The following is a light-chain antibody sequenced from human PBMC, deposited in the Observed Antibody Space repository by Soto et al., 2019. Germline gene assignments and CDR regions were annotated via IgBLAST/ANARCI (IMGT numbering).Light chain of an antibody. Sequence: EIVXTXXXXTXSLSXGXXXXXSXXAXXXVXXSXXAWYQQKPGQAPRLLIYGASSRATGIPDRFSGSGSGTDFTLTISRLEPEDFAVYYCQQYGSSPPPTFGQGTKVEIK. V-gene: IGKV3-20*01. CDR2: GAS. CDR1: XXVXXSX. J-gene: IGKJ1*01. CDR3: QQYGSSPPPT.